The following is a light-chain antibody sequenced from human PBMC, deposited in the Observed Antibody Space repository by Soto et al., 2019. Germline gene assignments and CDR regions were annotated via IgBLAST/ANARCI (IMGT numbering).Light chain of an antibody. CDR2: GAA. Sequence: EIVMTQSPATLSVSPGERVTLSCRASQTIRSDLAWYQQKPGQAPRLLMYGAAIRATGIPARFSGSGSGTDFTLTISSLQSEDLAVYYCQQYINWTFGQGTKMEIK. CDR3: QQYINWT. V-gene: IGKV3-15*01. CDR1: QTIRSD. J-gene: IGKJ1*01.